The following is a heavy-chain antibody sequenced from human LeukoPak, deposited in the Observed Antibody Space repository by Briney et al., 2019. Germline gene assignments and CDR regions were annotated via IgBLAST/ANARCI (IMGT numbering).Heavy chain of an antibody. J-gene: IGHJ6*02. D-gene: IGHD3-10*01. CDR2: INPNSGGT. CDR3: ARETLRFGELLGCCYYYGMDV. CDR1: GYTFTSYG. V-gene: IGHV1-2*02. Sequence: ASVKVSFKASGYTFTSYGISWVRQAPGQGLEWMGWINPNSGGTNYAQKFQGRVTMTRDTSISTAYMELSRLRSDDTAVYYCARETLRFGELLGCCYYYGMDVWGQGTTVTVSS.